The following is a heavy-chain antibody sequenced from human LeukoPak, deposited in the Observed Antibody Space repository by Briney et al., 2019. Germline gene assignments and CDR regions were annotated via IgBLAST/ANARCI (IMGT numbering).Heavy chain of an antibody. D-gene: IGHD7-27*01. Sequence: GGSLRLSCAASGFTFSSYAMSWVRQAPGKGLEWVSAITDSGGTTYYADSVKGRFTISRDNSENTLYLQMNSLRDEDTAVYYCAKRSTGDWGQGTLVTVSS. J-gene: IGHJ4*02. CDR2: ITDSGGTT. CDR3: AKRSTGD. CDR1: GFTFSSYA. V-gene: IGHV3-23*01.